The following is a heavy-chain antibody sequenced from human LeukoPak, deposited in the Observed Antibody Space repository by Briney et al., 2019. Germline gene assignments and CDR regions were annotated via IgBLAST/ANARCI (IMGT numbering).Heavy chain of an antibody. CDR1: GYTFTTYH. Sequence: ASVKVSCEPSGYTFTTYHVNWVRQATGQGLEWMGWMNPNTGDSGYAQKFQGRVTITRDTSISTAYMELSSLRSEDTAVYFCARTTSLTASGYDYWGQGTLVTVSS. V-gene: IGHV1-8*03. J-gene: IGHJ4*02. D-gene: IGHD4-17*01. CDR2: MNPNTGDS. CDR3: ARTTSLTASGYDY.